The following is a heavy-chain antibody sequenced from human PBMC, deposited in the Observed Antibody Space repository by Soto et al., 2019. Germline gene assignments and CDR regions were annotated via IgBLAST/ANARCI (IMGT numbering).Heavy chain of an antibody. Sequence: QVQLVQSGAEVKKPGASVKVSCKTSGYNFTSYGISWVRQAPGQGLEWMGWFGPYNGDTNFAQKLQGRLTMTTDTSTSTAYMELRSLGSDDTAVYYCARSEPAAPARGDSYGDYYYYGMDVWGQGTTVTVSS. D-gene: IGHD5-18*01. J-gene: IGHJ6*02. CDR2: FGPYNGDT. CDR1: GYNFTSYG. CDR3: ARSEPAAPARGDSYGDYYYYGMDV. V-gene: IGHV1-18*04.